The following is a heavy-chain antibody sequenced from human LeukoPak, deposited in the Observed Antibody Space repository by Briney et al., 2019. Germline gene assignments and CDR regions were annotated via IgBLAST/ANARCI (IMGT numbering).Heavy chain of an antibody. CDR2: IQVDGSKG. Sequence: PGGSLRVYCATSGFNFRTFGTHWLRQAPGKGLEWVAFIQVDGSKGSYADSVRGRFAISRDNSKNTLSLQMNGLRVEDTAVYYCAKEHRGVGAVTLYDYFDFWGQGTLVTVSS. CDR3: AKEHRGVGAVTLYDYFDF. V-gene: IGHV3-30*02. J-gene: IGHJ4*02. D-gene: IGHD1-26*01. CDR1: GFNFRTFG.